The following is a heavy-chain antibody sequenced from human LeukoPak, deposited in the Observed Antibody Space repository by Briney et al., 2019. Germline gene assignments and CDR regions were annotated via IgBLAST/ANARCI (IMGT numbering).Heavy chain of an antibody. Sequence: PGGSLGLSCAASGFTFRNYVIHWVRQAPGRGLEWVAVTSSDLNVKLYADSVKGRFTISRDNSRSTLYLQMNSLRPEDTAIYYCAREGYYGSGSPPSLYFDYWGQGTLVTVSP. V-gene: IGHV3-30-3*01. CDR3: AREGYYGSGSPPSLYFDY. D-gene: IGHD3-10*01. CDR1: GFTFRNYV. CDR2: TSSDLNVK. J-gene: IGHJ4*02.